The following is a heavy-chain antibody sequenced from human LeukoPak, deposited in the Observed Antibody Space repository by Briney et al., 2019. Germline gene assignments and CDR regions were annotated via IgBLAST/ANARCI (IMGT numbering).Heavy chain of an antibody. CDR2: IYYSGST. Sequence: SETLSLTCTVSGYSISSGYYWGWIRQPPGKGLEWIGSIYYSGSTYYNPSLKSRVTISVDTSKNQFSLKLSSVTAADTAVYYCARVLLSSSGWPFDYWGQGTLVTVSS. V-gene: IGHV4-38-2*02. CDR3: ARVLLSSSGWPFDY. CDR1: GYSISSGYY. D-gene: IGHD6-19*01. J-gene: IGHJ4*02.